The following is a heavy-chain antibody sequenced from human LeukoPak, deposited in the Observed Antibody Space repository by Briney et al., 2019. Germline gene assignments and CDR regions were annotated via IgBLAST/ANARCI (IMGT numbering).Heavy chain of an antibody. CDR3: ARALGSSWDSSLDS. CDR2: ISYDGRVE. CDR1: GFTLSNHA. D-gene: IGHD6-13*01. J-gene: IGHJ4*02. Sequence: GGSLRLSCAASGFTLSNHAMHWVRQAPGKGLEWVALISYDGRVEKNAASVKGRFTISRDNSKHTLYLQMNSLRTEDTAVYYCARALGSSWDSSLDSWGQGTLVPVSS. V-gene: IGHV3-30*04.